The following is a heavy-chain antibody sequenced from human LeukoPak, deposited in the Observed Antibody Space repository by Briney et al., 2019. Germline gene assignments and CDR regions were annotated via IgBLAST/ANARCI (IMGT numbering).Heavy chain of an antibody. CDR2: IWHDGSVL. V-gene: IGHV3-33*01. Sequence: GGSLRLSCAASGFTLRSYGMHWVRQAPGEGLEWVAVIWHDGSVLDYSESVKGRLTVSRDNRKNTLYLQMDSLRVEDTAVYYCARDRGQDDPIDIWGQGTLVTVSS. CDR1: GFTLRSYG. J-gene: IGHJ4*02. D-gene: IGHD3-10*01. CDR3: ARDRGQDDPIDI.